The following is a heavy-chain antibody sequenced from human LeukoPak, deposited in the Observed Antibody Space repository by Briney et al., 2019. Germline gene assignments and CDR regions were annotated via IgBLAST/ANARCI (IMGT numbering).Heavy chain of an antibody. CDR3: ARTPSAWYSSGWLDY. J-gene: IGHJ4*02. Sequence: ASVKVSCKASGGTFSSYAISWVRQAPGHGLEWMGGIIPIFGTANYAQKFQGRVTITTDESTSTAYMELSSLRSEDTAVYYCARTPSAWYSSGWLDYWGQGTLVTVSS. D-gene: IGHD6-19*01. CDR2: IIPIFGTA. CDR1: GGTFSSYA. V-gene: IGHV1-69*05.